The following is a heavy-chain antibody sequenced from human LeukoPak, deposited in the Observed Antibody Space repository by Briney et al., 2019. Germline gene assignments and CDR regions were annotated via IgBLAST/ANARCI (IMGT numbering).Heavy chain of an antibody. CDR2: ISSSGSTI. J-gene: IGHJ6*02. Sequence: GGPLRLSCAASGFTFSSYEMNWVRQAPGKGLEWVSYISSSGSTIYYADSVKGRFTISRDNAKNSLYLQMNSLRAEDTAVYYCARDARGYGINYYYYYGMDVWGQGTTVTVSS. V-gene: IGHV3-48*03. D-gene: IGHD5-18*01. CDR1: GFTFSSYE. CDR3: ARDARGYGINYYYYYGMDV.